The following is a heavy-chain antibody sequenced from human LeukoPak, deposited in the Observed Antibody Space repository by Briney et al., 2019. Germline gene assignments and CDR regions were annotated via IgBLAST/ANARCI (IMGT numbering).Heavy chain of an antibody. Sequence: PSETLSLTCTVSGGSISSSSYYWGWIRQPPGKGLEWIGSIYYSGSTYYNPSLKSRVTISVDTSKNQFSLKLSSVTAADTAVYYCARHLLTVVTLEEILDYWGQGTLVTVSS. D-gene: IGHD4-23*01. CDR3: ARHLLTVVTLEEILDY. CDR2: IYYSGST. V-gene: IGHV4-39*01. J-gene: IGHJ4*02. CDR1: GGSISSSSYY.